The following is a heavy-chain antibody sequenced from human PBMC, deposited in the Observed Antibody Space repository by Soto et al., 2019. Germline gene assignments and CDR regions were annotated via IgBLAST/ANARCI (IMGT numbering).Heavy chain of an antibody. D-gene: IGHD3-10*02. J-gene: IGHJ4*02. CDR1: GFSLSTSGVG. CDR2: IYWDEDK. CDR3: AHVFTSLAPFDS. Sequence: QITLKESGPTLVKPSRTLTLTCTFSGFSLSTSGVGVGWIRQPPGKALEWLGFIYWDEDKRYSPSLKSRLTITKDTSKSQVVLTMTNMDPVDTATYYCAHVFTSLAPFDSWGQGTLVTVSA. V-gene: IGHV2-5*02.